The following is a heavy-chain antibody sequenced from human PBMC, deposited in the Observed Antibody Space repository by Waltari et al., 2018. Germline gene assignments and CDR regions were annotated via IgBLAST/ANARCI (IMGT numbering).Heavy chain of an antibody. CDR2: ISVSGGST. V-gene: IGHV3-23*01. CDR1: GFTFSSYA. J-gene: IGHJ6*02. D-gene: IGHD6-13*01. CDR3: AKDGGIAAAGTDYYYGMDV. Sequence: EVQLLEVGGGLVQPGGSLRLSCAASGFTFSSYAMSWVRQAPGKGVEWVSAISVSGGSTYYADSGKGRFTISRDNSKNTLYLQMNSLRAEDTAVYYCAKDGGIAAAGTDYYYGMDVWGQGTTVTVSS.